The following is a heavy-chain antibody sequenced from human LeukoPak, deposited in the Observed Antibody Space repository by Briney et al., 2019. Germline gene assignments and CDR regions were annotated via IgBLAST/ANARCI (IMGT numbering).Heavy chain of an antibody. CDR3: AKSYASGSFYDY. Sequence: GGSLRLSCAASGFIFSSYWMSWVRQSPGKGLEWVSRVSGSGGRTYYADSVKGRFTISRDNSKNTLSLQMNNLRADDTAVYYCAKSYASGSFYDYWGQGTLVTVSS. V-gene: IGHV3-23*01. CDR1: GFIFSSYW. D-gene: IGHD3-10*01. CDR2: VSGSGGRT. J-gene: IGHJ4*02.